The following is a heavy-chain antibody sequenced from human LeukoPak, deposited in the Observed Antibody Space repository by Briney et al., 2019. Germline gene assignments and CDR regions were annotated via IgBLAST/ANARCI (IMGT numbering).Heavy chain of an antibody. Sequence: ALVKVSCKASGYTFTSYDINWVRQATGQGLEWMGWMNPNSGNTGYAQKFQGRVTMTRNTSISTAYMELSSLRSEDTAVYYCVLIGYSGYDLFSYWGQGTLVTVSS. J-gene: IGHJ4*02. D-gene: IGHD5-12*01. CDR2: MNPNSGNT. CDR3: VLIGYSGYDLFSY. V-gene: IGHV1-8*01. CDR1: GYTFTSYD.